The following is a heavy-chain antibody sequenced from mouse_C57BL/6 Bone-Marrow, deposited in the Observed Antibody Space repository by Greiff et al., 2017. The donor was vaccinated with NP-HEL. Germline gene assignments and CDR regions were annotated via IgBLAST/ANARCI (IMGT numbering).Heavy chain of an antibody. CDR2: IDPENGDT. V-gene: IGHV14-4*01. CDR3: TTHYDYDWSPLYWYFDV. CDR1: GFNIKDDY. J-gene: IGHJ1*03. D-gene: IGHD2-4*01. Sequence: EVKLVESGAELVRPGASVKLSCTASGFNIKDDYMHWVKQRPEQGLEWIGWIDPENGDTEYASKFQGQATITADTSSNTSYLTLSSLTSEDTAVYYCTTHYDYDWSPLYWYFDVWGTGTTVTVSS.